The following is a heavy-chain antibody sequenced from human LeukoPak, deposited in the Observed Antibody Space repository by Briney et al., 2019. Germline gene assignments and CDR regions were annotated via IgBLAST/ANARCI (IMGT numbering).Heavy chain of an antibody. CDR3: AREEYYYGSGSPSIIDY. CDR2: ISYDGINT. CDR1: GFTFSSYT. D-gene: IGHD3-10*01. J-gene: IGHJ4*02. V-gene: IGHV3-30-3*01. Sequence: GGSLRLSCAASGFTFSSYTIHWVRQAPGKGLEWVAVISYDGINTYYADSVKGRFTISRDNSKNTLYLQMNSLRAEDTAVYYCAREEYYYGSGSPSIIDYWGQGTLVTVSS.